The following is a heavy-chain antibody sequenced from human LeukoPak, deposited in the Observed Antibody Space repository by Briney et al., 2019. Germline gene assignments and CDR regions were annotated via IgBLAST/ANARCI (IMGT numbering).Heavy chain of an antibody. CDR3: AKSGWASSSWLDY. V-gene: IGHV3-23*01. Sequence: GGSLRLSCAASGFTFSSYAMSWVRQAPGKGLEWVSAISGSGGSSYYADSVKGRFTISRDNSKNTLYLQMNSLRAEDTAVYYCAKSGWASSSWLDYWGQGTLVTVSS. D-gene: IGHD6-13*01. J-gene: IGHJ4*02. CDR2: ISGSGGSS. CDR1: GFTFSSYA.